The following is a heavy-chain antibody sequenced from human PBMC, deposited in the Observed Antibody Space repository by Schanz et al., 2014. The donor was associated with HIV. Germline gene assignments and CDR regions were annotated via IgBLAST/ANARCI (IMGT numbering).Heavy chain of an antibody. D-gene: IGHD6-19*01. V-gene: IGHV3-33*03. J-gene: IGHJ4*02. CDR1: GFSFSDYH. CDR2: IWYDGSNT. CDR3: AKMARSVAANTNFDY. Sequence: QVQLVESGGDLVKPGGSLRLSCTASGFSFSDYHMSWIRQAPGKGLEWVAVIWYDGSNTYYADSVKGRFTISRDNSKNTLSLHMNSLRVEDTAVYYCAKMARSVAANTNFDYWGQGTLVTVSS.